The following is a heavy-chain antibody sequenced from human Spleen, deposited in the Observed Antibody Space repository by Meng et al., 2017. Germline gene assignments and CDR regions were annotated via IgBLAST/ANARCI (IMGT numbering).Heavy chain of an antibody. CDR3: ARSPTKFWYFDL. V-gene: IGHV5-51*01. CDR2: IYPGDSDT. J-gene: IGHJ2*01. Sequence: GESLKISCKASGYSFTSYWIAWVRQMPGKGLEWMGVIYPGDSDTRYSPSFQGQVTISVDKSMNTAYLQWGSLKASDSAMYYCARSPTKFWYFDLWGRGTLVTVSS. D-gene: IGHD1-1*01. CDR1: GYSFTSYW.